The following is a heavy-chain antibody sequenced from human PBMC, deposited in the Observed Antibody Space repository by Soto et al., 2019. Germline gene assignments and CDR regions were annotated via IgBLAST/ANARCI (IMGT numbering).Heavy chain of an antibody. CDR1: GDSVSSNSAA. D-gene: IGHD6-19*01. J-gene: IGHJ6*02. Sequence: SQTLSLPCAISGDSVSSNSAAWNWIRQSPSRGLEWLGRTYYRSKWYNDYAVSVKSRITINPDTSKNQFSLQLNSVTPEDTAVYYCARDGSYSSGWLDYYYYYGMDVWGQGATVTVSS. CDR2: TYYRSKWYN. V-gene: IGHV6-1*01. CDR3: ARDGSYSSGWLDYYYYYGMDV.